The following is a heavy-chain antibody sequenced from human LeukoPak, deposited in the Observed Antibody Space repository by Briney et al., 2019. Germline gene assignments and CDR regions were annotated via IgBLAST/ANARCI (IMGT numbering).Heavy chain of an antibody. CDR1: GFIFDDYA. D-gene: IGHD2-2*01. Sequence: GRSLRLSCAASGFIFDDYALHWVRQAPGKGLEWVSGIGWDGANIGYADSVRGRFTISRDNAKNSLYPQMNSLRAEDMALYYCATSLGYCSSSSCYSALDYWGQGTLVTVSS. J-gene: IGHJ4*02. V-gene: IGHV3-9*03. CDR2: IGWDGANI. CDR3: ATSLGYCSSSSCYSALDY.